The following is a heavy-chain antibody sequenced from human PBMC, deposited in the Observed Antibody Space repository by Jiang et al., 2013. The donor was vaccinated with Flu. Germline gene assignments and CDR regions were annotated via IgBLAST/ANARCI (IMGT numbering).Heavy chain of an antibody. Sequence: TTEYAASVKGRFTISRDDSKSIAYLQMNSLKTEDTAVYYCTRDVLGDFDYWGQGTLVTVSS. V-gene: IGHV3-49*02. J-gene: IGHJ4*02. CDR3: TRDVLGDFDY. D-gene: IGHD3-16*01. CDR2: TT.